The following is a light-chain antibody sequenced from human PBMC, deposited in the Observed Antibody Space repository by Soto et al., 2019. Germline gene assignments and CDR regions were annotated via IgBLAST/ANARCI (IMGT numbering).Light chain of an antibody. CDR1: SSDVGGYRY. V-gene: IGLV2-14*01. Sequence: QSALTQPASVSGSPGQSITISCTGSSSDVGGYRYVSWFQQYPGKAPKVLIYEVSNRPSGVSNRFSGSKSGNTASLTISGPQAEDEADYYCSSYTSRSSPHVFGTGTKLTVL. J-gene: IGLJ1*01. CDR2: EVS. CDR3: SSYTSRSSPHV.